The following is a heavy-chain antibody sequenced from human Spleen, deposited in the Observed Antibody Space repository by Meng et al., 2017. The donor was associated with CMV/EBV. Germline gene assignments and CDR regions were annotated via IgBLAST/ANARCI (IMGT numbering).Heavy chain of an antibody. CDR3: AKDRVAARLLYFDY. CDR2: ISRSGGTT. J-gene: IGHJ4*02. D-gene: IGHD6-6*01. Sequence: GESLKISCAASGFIFRDHYMSWIRQAPGKGLEWITYISRSGGTTYYADSVKGRFTIFRDNAKNSLYLQMIGLRAEDTALYYCAKDRVAARLLYFDYWGQGTLVTVSS. V-gene: IGHV3-11*01. CDR1: GFIFRDHY.